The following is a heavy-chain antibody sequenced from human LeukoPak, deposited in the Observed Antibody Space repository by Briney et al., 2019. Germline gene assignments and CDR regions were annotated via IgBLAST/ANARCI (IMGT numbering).Heavy chain of an antibody. V-gene: IGHV3-53*01. D-gene: IGHD1-26*01. CDR1: GFTVSSNY. Sequence: GGSLRLSCAASGFTVSSNYMSWVRQAPGKGLEWVSVIYSGGSTYYADSVKGRFTISRDNSKNTLYLQMNSLRAEDTAVYYCAKGGGSSRSPYFDYWGQGTLVTVSS. CDR2: IYSGGST. J-gene: IGHJ4*02. CDR3: AKGGGSSRSPYFDY.